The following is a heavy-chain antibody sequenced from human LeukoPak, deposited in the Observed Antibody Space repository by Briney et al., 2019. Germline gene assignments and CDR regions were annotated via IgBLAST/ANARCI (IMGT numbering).Heavy chain of an antibody. CDR3: AKASSGYYNYFDY. CDR1: GFTFGDYA. J-gene: IGHJ4*02. V-gene: IGHV3-23*01. Sequence: PGRSLRLSCTASGFTFGDYAMSWFRQAPGKGLEWVSAISGSGGSTYYADSVKGRFTISRDNSKNTLYLQMNSLRAEDTAVYYCAKASSGYYNYFDYWGQGTLVTVSS. CDR2: ISGSGGST. D-gene: IGHD3-22*01.